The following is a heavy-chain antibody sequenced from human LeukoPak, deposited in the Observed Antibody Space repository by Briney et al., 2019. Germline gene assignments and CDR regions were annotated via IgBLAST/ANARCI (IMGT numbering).Heavy chain of an antibody. CDR1: GYTSTSYG. CDR2: ISAYNGNT. V-gene: IGHV1-18*01. Sequence: ASVKVSCKASGYTSTSYGIGWVRQAPGQGLEWMGWISAYNGNTNYAQKLQGRVTMTTDTSTSTAYMELRSLRSDDTAVYYCARGIAATNWFDPRGQGTLVTVSS. J-gene: IGHJ5*02. D-gene: IGHD6-13*01. CDR3: ARGIAATNWFDP.